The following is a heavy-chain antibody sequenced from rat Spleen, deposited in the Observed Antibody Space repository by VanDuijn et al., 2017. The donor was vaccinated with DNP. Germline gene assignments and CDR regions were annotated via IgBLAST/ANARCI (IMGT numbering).Heavy chain of an antibody. D-gene: IGHD1-4*01. V-gene: IGHV3-1*01. Sequence: EVQLQESGPGLVKPSQSLSLTCSVTGYSITSSYRWSWIRKFPGNKMEWVGHISYRGSTTYNPSLKSRISITRDTSKNQFFLQLSSVTTEDTATYYCARWPGYNPPYAMDAWGQGTSVTVSS. CDR3: ARWPGYNPPYAMDA. CDR1: GYSITSSY. CDR2: ISYRGST. J-gene: IGHJ4*01.